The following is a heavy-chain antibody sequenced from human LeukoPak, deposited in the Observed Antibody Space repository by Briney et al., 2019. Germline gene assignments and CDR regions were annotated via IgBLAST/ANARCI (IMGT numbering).Heavy chain of an antibody. CDR1: GGSISSSNW. CDR3: ASRGYYDSSGYYFLDY. Sequence: PSETLSLTCAVSGGSISSSNWWSWVRQPPGKGLEWIGEIYHSGSTNYNPSLKSRVTISVDKSKNQFSLKLSSVAAADTAVYYCASRGYYDSSGYYFLDYWGQGTLVTVSS. J-gene: IGHJ4*02. V-gene: IGHV4-4*02. CDR2: IYHSGST. D-gene: IGHD3-22*01.